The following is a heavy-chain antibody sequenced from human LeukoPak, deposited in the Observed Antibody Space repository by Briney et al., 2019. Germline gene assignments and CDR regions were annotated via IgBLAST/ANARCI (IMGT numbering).Heavy chain of an antibody. CDR3: ARAGYSGYGGAYYYYYYMDV. CDR2: ISAYNGNT. V-gene: IGHV1-18*01. D-gene: IGHD5-12*01. CDR1: GYTFTSYG. J-gene: IGHJ6*03. Sequence: ASVKVSCKASGYTFTSYGISWVRQAPGQGLEWMGWISAYNGNTNYAQKLQGRVTMTTDTSTSTAYMELRSLRSDDTAVYYCARAGYSGYGGAYYYYYYMDVWGKGTTVTVSS.